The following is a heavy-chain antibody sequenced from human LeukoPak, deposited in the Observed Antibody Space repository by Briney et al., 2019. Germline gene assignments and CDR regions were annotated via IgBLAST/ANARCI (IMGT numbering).Heavy chain of an antibody. V-gene: IGHV3-23*01. CDR1: GFTFSGYS. CDR3: AKDTLSTYYEEN. D-gene: IGHD3-3*01. Sequence: PGGSPRLSCAASGFTFSGYSMNWVRQAPGKGLEWVSAISGSGGSTNYADSVKGRFTISRDNSKNTLYLQMHSLRAEDTAVYYCAKDTLSTYYEENWGQGTLVTVSS. CDR2: ISGSGGST. J-gene: IGHJ4*02.